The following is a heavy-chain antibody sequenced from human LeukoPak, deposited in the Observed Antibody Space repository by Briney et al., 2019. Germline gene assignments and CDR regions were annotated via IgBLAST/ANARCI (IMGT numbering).Heavy chain of an antibody. CDR3: ARDRYYYGSGSQE. V-gene: IGHV1-18*04. J-gene: IGHJ4*02. CDR1: GYTFTDYY. Sequence: GASVKVSCKASGYTFTDYYMHWVRQAPGQGLEWMGWISAYNGNTNYAQKLQGRVTMTTDTSTSTAYMELRSLRSDDTAVYYCARDRYYYGSGSQEWGQGTLVTVSS. D-gene: IGHD3-10*01. CDR2: ISAYNGNT.